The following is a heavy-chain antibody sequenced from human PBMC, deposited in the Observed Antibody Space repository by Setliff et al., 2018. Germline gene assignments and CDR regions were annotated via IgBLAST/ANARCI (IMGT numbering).Heavy chain of an antibody. CDR3: ATEKFPGDWGDY. Sequence: SVKVSCKASGGTFSSYAISWVRQAPGQGLEWMGGIIPILGIAKYAQKFQGRVTMTTGTSSRTAYMEVTSLRSDDTAVYYCATEKFPGDWGDYWGQGTLVTVSS. CDR2: IIPILGIA. J-gene: IGHJ4*02. D-gene: IGHD2-21*01. V-gene: IGHV1-69*10. CDR1: GGTFSSYA.